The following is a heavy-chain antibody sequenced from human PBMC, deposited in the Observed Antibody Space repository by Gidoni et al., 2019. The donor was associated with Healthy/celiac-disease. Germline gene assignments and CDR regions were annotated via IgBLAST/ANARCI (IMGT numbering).Heavy chain of an antibody. CDR1: GFTFSSYS. CDR2: ISSSSSYI. Sequence: EVQLVESGGGLVMPGGSLRLSCAASGFTFSSYSMNWVRQAPGKGLEWVSSISSSSSYIYYADSVKGRFTISRDNAKNSLYLQMNSLRAEDTAVYYCARGGDYSDAFDIWGQGTMVTVSS. CDR3: ARGGDYSDAFDI. D-gene: IGHD2-15*01. V-gene: IGHV3-21*01. J-gene: IGHJ3*02.